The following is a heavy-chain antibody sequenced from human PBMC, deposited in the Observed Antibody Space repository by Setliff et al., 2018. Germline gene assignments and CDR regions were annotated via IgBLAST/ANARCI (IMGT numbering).Heavy chain of an antibody. V-gene: IGHV1-8*02. CDR2: MNPNNGNT. CDR1: GYTFINYE. Sequence: ASVKVSCKASGYTFINYEINWVRQATGQGLEWMGGMNPNNGNTGYAQKFQGRVTMTRNTSISTAYMELSSLRSEDTAVYYCARGRLERHLWGQGTLVTVSS. CDR3: ARGRLERHL. J-gene: IGHJ4*02. D-gene: IGHD1-1*01.